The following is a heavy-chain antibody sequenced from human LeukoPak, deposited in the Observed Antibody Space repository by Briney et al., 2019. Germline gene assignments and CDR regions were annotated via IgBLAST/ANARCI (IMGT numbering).Heavy chain of an antibody. V-gene: IGHV3-13*04. D-gene: IGHD2/OR15-2a*01. Sequence: GGSLRLSCAASGFTFSSYDMHCGRQATGKGLEWVSVIGTAGDTYYPDSVKGRFTISRENAKNSLYLQMNSLRAGDTAVYYCARGLNIGSWSFDFWSQGTLVTVSS. J-gene: IGHJ4*02. CDR2: IGTAGDT. CDR1: GFTFSSYD. CDR3: ARGLNIGSWSFDF.